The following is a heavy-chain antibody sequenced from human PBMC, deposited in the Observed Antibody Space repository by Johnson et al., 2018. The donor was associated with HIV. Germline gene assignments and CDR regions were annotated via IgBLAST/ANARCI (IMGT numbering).Heavy chain of an antibody. J-gene: IGHJ3*02. CDR1: GFTFDDYG. CDR3: ARDGNDGSPGNDAFDI. D-gene: IGHD1-14*01. V-gene: IGHV3-20*04. CDR2: INWHGGSS. Sequence: VQLVESGGGVVRPGGSLRLSCAASGFTFDDYGMSWVRHAPGKGLEWASGINWHGGSSGYAAAVKGRFSISRENARNSLYLQMNSLRAEDTALYYWARDGNDGSPGNDAFDIWGQGTMVTVSS.